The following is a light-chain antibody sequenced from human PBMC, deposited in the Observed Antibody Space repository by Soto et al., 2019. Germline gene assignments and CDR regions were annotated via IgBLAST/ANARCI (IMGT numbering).Light chain of an antibody. CDR1: HTISTN. CDR2: GPS. CDR3: QQYNDNWPT. J-gene: IGKJ1*01. V-gene: IGKV3-15*01. Sequence: EIVMTQSPATLSLSPGGRASLPCRASHTISTNLAWYQQKPGQAPRLLIYGPSTRATGIPARFSGSGSGTEFTLTISSLQSEDFAVYYCQQYNDNWPTFGQGTKVDIK.